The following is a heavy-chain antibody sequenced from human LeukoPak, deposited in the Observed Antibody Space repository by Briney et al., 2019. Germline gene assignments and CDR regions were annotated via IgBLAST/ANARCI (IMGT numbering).Heavy chain of an antibody. CDR3: ARNPSPMIVVVPHY. Sequence: GGSLRLSCAASGFTFRSYWMSWVRQAPGKGLEWVSSISSSSSYIYYADSVKGRFTISRDNAKNSLYLQMNSLRAEDTAVYYCARNPSPMIVVVPHYWGRGTLVTVSS. V-gene: IGHV3-21*01. D-gene: IGHD3-22*01. J-gene: IGHJ4*02. CDR1: GFTFRSYW. CDR2: ISSSSSYI.